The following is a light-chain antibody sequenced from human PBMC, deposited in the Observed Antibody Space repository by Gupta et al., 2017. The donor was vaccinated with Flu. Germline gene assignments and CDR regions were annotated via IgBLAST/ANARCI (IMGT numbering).Light chain of an antibody. J-gene: IGKJ4*01. CDR1: QDILRY. CDR3: QQTYTTRVS. V-gene: IGKV1-39*01. CDR2: SAS. Sequence: GDRVTITCRATQDILRYLNWYHQRPGQAPRLLIHSASRVLSGVPLRFSGTTSGTDFILTIAGLQPEDFGTYFCQQTYTTRVSFGGGTKVDIK.